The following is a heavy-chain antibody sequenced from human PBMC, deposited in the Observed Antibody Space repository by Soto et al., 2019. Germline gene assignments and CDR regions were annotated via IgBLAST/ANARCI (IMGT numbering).Heavy chain of an antibody. Sequence: ASVKVSCKASGYTFTGYYMHWVRQAPGQGLEWMGWINPNSGGTNYAQKFQGWVTMTRDTSISTAYMELSRLRSDDTAVYYCAREDWNYQDGMDVWGQGTTVTVSS. D-gene: IGHD1-7*01. V-gene: IGHV1-2*04. J-gene: IGHJ6*02. CDR1: GYTFTGYY. CDR3: AREDWNYQDGMDV. CDR2: INPNSGGT.